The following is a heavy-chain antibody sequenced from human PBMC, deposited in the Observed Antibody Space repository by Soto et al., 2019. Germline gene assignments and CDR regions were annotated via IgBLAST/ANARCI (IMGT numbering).Heavy chain of an antibody. V-gene: IGHV3-33*01. CDR3: ARDRVAVAGISLDY. Sequence: QVQLVESGGGVVQPGRSLRLSCAASGFTFSSYGMHWVRQAPGKGLEWVAVIWYDGSNKYYADSVKGRFTISRDNSKNTLYLQMNSLRAEDTAVYYCARDRVAVAGISLDYWGQGTLVTVSS. CDR2: IWYDGSNK. CDR1: GFTFSSYG. J-gene: IGHJ4*02. D-gene: IGHD6-19*01.